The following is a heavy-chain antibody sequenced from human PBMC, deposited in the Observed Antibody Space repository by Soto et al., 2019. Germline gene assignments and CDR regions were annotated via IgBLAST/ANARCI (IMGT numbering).Heavy chain of an antibody. J-gene: IGHJ4*02. V-gene: IGHV4-31*03. CDR2: ISYSGST. CDR3: ARDALSRDSI. D-gene: IGHD3-22*01. Sequence: QVQLQESGPGLVKPSQTLSLTCTVSDGSISSGGYYWSWIRQHPGKGLEWIGYISYSGSTYYNPSLESRVTISVDTSKNQFSLKLSSVTAAATAVYYCARDALSRDSIWGQGTLVTVSS. CDR1: DGSISSGGYY.